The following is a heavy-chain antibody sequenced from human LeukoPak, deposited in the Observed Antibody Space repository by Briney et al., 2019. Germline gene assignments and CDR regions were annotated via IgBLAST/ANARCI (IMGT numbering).Heavy chain of an antibody. CDR3: AKRLHGSGGYYQFDY. CDR1: GLTFSGYA. V-gene: IGHV3-23*01. D-gene: IGHD3-10*01. J-gene: IGHJ4*02. Sequence: VQPGGSLRLSCAASGLTFSGYAMTWVRQAPGKGLEWVSTVSAGGGSTYYADSVKGRFTISRDNPKNTLHLQMNSLRAEDTAVYYCAKRLHGSGGYYQFDYWGQGTLVTVSS. CDR2: VSAGGGST.